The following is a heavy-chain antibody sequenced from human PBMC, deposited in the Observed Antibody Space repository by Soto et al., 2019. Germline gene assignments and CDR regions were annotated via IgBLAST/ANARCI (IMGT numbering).Heavy chain of an antibody. CDR3: TSLPNHYDSSGPGDY. D-gene: IGHD3-22*01. V-gene: IGHV4-31*03. Sequence: SETLSLTCTVSGGSISRGGYYWSWIRQHPGKGLEWIGFIYYSGSTNYNPSLKSRVSISVDTSKNQFSLKLSSVTAADTAVYYCTSLPNHYDSSGPGDYWGQGTLVTVSS. CDR1: GGSISRGGYY. J-gene: IGHJ4*02. CDR2: IYYSGST.